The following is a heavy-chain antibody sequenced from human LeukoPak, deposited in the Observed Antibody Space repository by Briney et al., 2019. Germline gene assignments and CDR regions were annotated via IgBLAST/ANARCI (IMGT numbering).Heavy chain of an antibody. D-gene: IGHD6-13*01. CDR2: ISGGGDTT. J-gene: IGHJ4*02. CDR1: GFTFDDYD. Sequence: TGGSLRLSCAASGFTFDDYDMSWVRQAPGKGLEWVSVISGGGDTTYYAGSVKGRFTISRDNSKNTLYLQMNSLRAEDTAVYYCAKRVQYSSTWYHFDYWGQGTLVTVSS. CDR3: AKRVQYSSTWYHFDY. V-gene: IGHV3-23*01.